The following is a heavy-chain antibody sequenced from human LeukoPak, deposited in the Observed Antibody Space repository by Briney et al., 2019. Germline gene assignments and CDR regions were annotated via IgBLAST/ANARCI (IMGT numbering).Heavy chain of an antibody. V-gene: IGHV3-7*01. CDR1: GFTFSSYW. J-gene: IGHJ6*03. CDR2: IKQDGSEK. CDR3: ARRSGAGTAHYYYYYMDV. D-gene: IGHD1-1*01. Sequence: GGSLRLSCAASGFTFSSYWMSWVRQAPGKGLEWVANIKQDGSEKYYVDSVKGRFTISRDNAKNSLYLQMNSLRAEDTAVYYCARRSGAGTAHYYYYYMDVWGKGTTVTISS.